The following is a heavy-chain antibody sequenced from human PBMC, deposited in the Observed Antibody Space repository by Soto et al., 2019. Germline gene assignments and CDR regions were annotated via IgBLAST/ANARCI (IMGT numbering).Heavy chain of an antibody. Sequence: EVQVVETGGGLVQPGGSLRLSCAASGFTFSTYWMHWVRQVPGKGLVWVSRIKGDGSSISYADSVKGRSTISRDNAENTVYLQMDSLRADDTAVYYCARGIKNYYGVDVWGQGTTVTVSS. V-gene: IGHV3-74*01. D-gene: IGHD3-3*02. J-gene: IGHJ6*02. CDR1: GFTFSTYW. CDR2: IKGDGSSI. CDR3: ARGIKNYYGVDV.